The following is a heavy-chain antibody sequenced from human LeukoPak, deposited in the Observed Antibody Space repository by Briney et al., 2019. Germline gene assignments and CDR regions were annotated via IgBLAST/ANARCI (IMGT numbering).Heavy chain of an antibody. J-gene: IGHJ4*02. Sequence: SVKVSCKASGGTFSSYAISWVRQAPGQGLEWMGGIIPIFGTANYAQKFQGRVTITADESASTAYMELSSLRSEDTAVYYCARDGINGGNFDYWGQGTLVTVSS. V-gene: IGHV1-69*01. CDR1: GGTFSSYA. CDR3: ARDGINGGNFDY. CDR2: IIPIFGTA. D-gene: IGHD4-23*01.